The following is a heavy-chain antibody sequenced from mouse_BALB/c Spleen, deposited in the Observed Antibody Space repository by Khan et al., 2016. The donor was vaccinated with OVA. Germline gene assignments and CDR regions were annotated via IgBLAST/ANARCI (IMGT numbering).Heavy chain of an antibody. CDR2: IYTYTGEP. Sequence: QIQLVQSGPDLKKPGETVKISCKASGYTFTNYGINWVKQAPGKGLKWMGWIYTYTGEPTYADDFKGRFAFSLATSASTASLQINNHKNEDTATYVCARGGRRAMDYWGQGTSVTVSS. CDR1: GYTFTNYG. D-gene: IGHD3-3*01. CDR3: ARGGRRAMDY. V-gene: IGHV9-3-1*01. J-gene: IGHJ4*01.